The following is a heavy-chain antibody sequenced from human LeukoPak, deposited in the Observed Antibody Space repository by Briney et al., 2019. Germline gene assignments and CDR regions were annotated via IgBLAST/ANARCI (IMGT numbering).Heavy chain of an antibody. J-gene: IGHJ2*01. CDR2: ISYDGTDT. D-gene: IGHD3-10*01. CDR3: AWAPSMLRGVDIVWGWYFDL. V-gene: IGHV3-30*04. CDR1: GFTFTTYS. Sequence: GGSLRLSCAASGFTFTTYSMHWVRQAPGMGLECVALISYDGTDTYYADSVKGRFTVSRDISTNTLYLQMNSLRAEDTAVYSCAWAPSMLRGVDIVWGWYFDLWGRGTLVTVSS.